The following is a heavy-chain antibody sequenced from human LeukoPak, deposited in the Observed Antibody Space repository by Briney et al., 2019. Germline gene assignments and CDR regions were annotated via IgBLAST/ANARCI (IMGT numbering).Heavy chain of an antibody. V-gene: IGHV1-69*13. CDR2: IVPIFGTA. J-gene: IGHJ3*02. Sequence: SVKVSCKASGGTFSSYAISWVRQAPGQGLEWMGGIVPIFGTANYAQKFQGRVTITADESTSTAYIELSSLRSEDTAVYYCASKGDLKHAFDIWGQGTMVTVSS. CDR1: GGTFSSYA. D-gene: IGHD2-21*02. CDR3: ASKGDLKHAFDI.